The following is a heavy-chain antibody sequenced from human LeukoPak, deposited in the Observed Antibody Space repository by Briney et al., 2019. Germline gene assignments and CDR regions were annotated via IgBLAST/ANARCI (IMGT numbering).Heavy chain of an antibody. J-gene: IGHJ3*02. V-gene: IGHV3-30*02. CDR3: ARDAAPIDYVWGSYRYTAFDI. CDR2: IRYDGSNK. D-gene: IGHD3-16*02. CDR1: GFTFSSYG. Sequence: GGSLRLSCAASGFTFSSYGMHWVRQAPGKGLEWVAFIRYDGSNKYYADSVKGRFTISRDNSKNTLYLQMNSLRAEDTAVYYCARDAAPIDYVWGSYRYTAFDIWGQGTMVTVSS.